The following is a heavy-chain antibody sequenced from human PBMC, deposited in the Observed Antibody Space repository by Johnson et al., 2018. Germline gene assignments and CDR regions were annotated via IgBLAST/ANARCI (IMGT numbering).Heavy chain of an antibody. V-gene: IGHV3-15*07. Sequence: VQLVESGGGLVKPGGSLRLSCEVSDFAFGYAWMNWVRQAPGKGLEWVGRINSQSDGGTTDDAAPVKGRFTISRDDSKTTLSLQMNSLRAEDTAVYYCAKDKACDIWGQGTMVTVSS. CDR2: INSQSDGGTT. CDR3: AKDKACDI. J-gene: IGHJ3*02. CDR1: DFAFGYAW.